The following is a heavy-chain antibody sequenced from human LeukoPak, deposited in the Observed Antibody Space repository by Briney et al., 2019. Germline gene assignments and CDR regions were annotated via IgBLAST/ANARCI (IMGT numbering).Heavy chain of an antibody. J-gene: IGHJ4*02. CDR2: LSSGGSI. CDR1: GFTFSLYS. Sequence: GSLRLSCAASGFTFSLYSITWVRQAPGKGLEWVSTLSSGGSIFYSDSVKGRFTVSRDNSKNTLYLQMNSLRAEDTAVYYCARVLAAFDYWGQGILVTVSS. V-gene: IGHV3-53*01. CDR3: ARVLAAFDY.